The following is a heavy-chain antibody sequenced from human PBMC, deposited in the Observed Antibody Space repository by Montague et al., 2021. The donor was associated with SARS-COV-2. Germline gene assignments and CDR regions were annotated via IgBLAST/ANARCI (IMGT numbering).Heavy chain of an antibody. CDR2: IYWDDDK. V-gene: IGHV2-5*02. D-gene: IGHD3-22*01. J-gene: IGHJ4*02. CDR3: AHSRYYYYDSSGYRVYYFDY. Sequence: PALVTPTQTLTLTCTFSGFSLSTSGVGVGWIRQPPGKALERLALIYWDDDKRYSPSLKSRLTITKDTSKNQVVLTMTNMDPVDTATYYCAHSRYYYYDSSGYRVYYFDYWGQGTLVTVSS. CDR1: GFSLSTSGVG.